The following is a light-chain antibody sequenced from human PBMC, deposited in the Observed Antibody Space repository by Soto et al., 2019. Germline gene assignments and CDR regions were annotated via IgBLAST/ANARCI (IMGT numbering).Light chain of an antibody. CDR2: DVT. CDR3: CSYAGIYSFYV. Sequence: QSALTQPRSVSGSPGQSVTISCTGTSSDVGCYNYVSWYQHHPGKAPKLMISDVTKRPSGVPDRFSGSKSGNTASLTISGLQAEDEADYYCCSYAGIYSFYVFGTGTKVTVL. CDR1: SSDVGCYNY. J-gene: IGLJ1*01. V-gene: IGLV2-11*01.